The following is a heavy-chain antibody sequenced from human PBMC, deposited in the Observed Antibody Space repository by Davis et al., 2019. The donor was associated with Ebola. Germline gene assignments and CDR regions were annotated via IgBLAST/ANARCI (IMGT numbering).Heavy chain of an antibody. CDR3: AKDRAKQSSIAALPDY. CDR2: IAYDGGNK. D-gene: IGHD6-6*01. Sequence: GGLLRSSFAPLESRFSAYGMHWSRHAPAKGLEWAAVIAYDGGNKYYADSVKGRFTISRDNSKNTLYLQMSSLRPEDTAVYYCAKDRAKQSSIAALPDYWGQGTLVTVSS. J-gene: IGHJ4*02. CDR1: ESRFSAYG. V-gene: IGHV3-30*18.